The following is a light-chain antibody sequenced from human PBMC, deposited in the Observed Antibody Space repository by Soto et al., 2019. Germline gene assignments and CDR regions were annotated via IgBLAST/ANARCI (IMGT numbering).Light chain of an antibody. CDR3: QQYGSSPWT. Sequence: EIVLTQSPGTLSLSPGERATLSCRASQTVSNSYIAWYQQKPGQAPRLLIYGASSRATGIPDRFSGSGSGTDFTLTISRLEPEDLAVYYCQQYGSSPWTFGQGTKVEIK. CDR2: GAS. J-gene: IGKJ1*01. CDR1: QTVSNSY. V-gene: IGKV3-20*01.